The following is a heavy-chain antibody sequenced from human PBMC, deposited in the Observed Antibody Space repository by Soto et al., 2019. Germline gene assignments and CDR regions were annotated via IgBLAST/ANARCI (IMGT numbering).Heavy chain of an antibody. CDR1: GYRFSTYW. V-gene: IGHV5-51*01. D-gene: IGHD6-13*01. CDR3: ARPRYSTSWYPFDI. CDR2: VYPGDSNT. J-gene: IGHJ3*02. Sequence: PGESLKISCQGSGYRFSTYWIAWVRQMPGKGLEWMGFVYPGDSNTKYSPSFQGQVTISADKSIDTAYLQWNSLKASDSAIYYCARPRYSTSWYPFDIWGQGTMVT.